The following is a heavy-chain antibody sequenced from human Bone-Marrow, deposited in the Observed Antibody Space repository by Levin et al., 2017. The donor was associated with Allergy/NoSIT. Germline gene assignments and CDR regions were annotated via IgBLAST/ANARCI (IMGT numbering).Heavy chain of an antibody. CDR1: GFTFSSYS. D-gene: IGHD5-12*01. Sequence: GGSLRLSCAASGFTFSSYSMNWVRQAPGKGLEWVSSISSSSSYIYYADSVKGRFTISRDNAKNSLYLQMNSLRAEDTAVYYCARDDIGRRRGYSGYESHYWGQGTLVTVSS. CDR3: ARDDIGRRRGYSGYESHY. V-gene: IGHV3-21*01. J-gene: IGHJ4*02. CDR2: ISSSSSYI.